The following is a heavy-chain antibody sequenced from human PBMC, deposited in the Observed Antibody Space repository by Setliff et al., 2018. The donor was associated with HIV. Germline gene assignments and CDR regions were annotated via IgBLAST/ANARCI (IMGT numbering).Heavy chain of an antibody. Sequence: AGGSLRLSCTASGFTFGDYFMSWVRQAPGKGLEWVGFIRTKVYGGTTEYAASVKGGFTISRDDSKSIAYLQMNSLKTDDTAVYYCTRGRDIAVAAVNDYWGQGTLVTVSS. CDR1: GFTFGDYF. D-gene: IGHD6-19*01. V-gene: IGHV3-49*04. CDR2: IRTKVYGGTT. CDR3: TRGRDIAVAAVNDY. J-gene: IGHJ4*02.